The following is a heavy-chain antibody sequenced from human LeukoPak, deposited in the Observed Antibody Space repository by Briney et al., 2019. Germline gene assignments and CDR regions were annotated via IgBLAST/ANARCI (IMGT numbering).Heavy chain of an antibody. V-gene: IGHV3-66*01. Sequence: PGGSLRLSCAASGFTVSSNYMSWVRQAPGKGLERVSVIYSGGSTYYADSVKGRFTISRDNSKNTLYLQMNSLRAEDTAVYYCAREVRIAARRNYYYGMDVWGQGTTVTVSS. CDR2: IYSGGST. CDR3: AREVRIAARRNYYYGMDV. D-gene: IGHD6-6*01. CDR1: GFTVSSNY. J-gene: IGHJ6*02.